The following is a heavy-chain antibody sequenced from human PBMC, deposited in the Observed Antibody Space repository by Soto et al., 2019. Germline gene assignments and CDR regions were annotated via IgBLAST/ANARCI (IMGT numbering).Heavy chain of an antibody. V-gene: IGHV4-34*01. D-gene: IGHD3-16*02. CDR2: INHSGST. CDR3: ARSIMITFGGVIVGWAFAI. J-gene: IGHJ3*02. Sequence: SETLSLTCAVYGGSFSGYYWSWIRQPPGKGLEWIGEINHSGSTNYNPSLKSRVTISLDTSKNQFSLKLSSVTAADTAVYYCARSIMITFGGVIVGWAFAIWGQGTMVTVSS. CDR1: GGSFSGYY.